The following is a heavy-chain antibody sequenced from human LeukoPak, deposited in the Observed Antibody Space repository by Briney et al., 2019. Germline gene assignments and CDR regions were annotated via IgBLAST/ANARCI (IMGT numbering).Heavy chain of an antibody. CDR3: ARDQGWYGASWYFDY. J-gene: IGHJ4*02. CDR2: ISYDGSNK. CDR1: GFTFSSYA. V-gene: IGHV3-30*04. D-gene: IGHD6-19*01. Sequence: GGSLRLSCAASGFTFSSYAMHWVRQAPGKGLEWVAVISYDGSNKYYADSVKGRFTISRDNSKNTLYLQMNSLRAEDTAVYYCARDQGWYGASWYFDYWGQGTLVTVSS.